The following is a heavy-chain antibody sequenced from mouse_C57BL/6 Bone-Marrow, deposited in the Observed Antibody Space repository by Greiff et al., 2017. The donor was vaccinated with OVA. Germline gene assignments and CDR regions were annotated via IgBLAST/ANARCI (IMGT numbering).Heavy chain of an antibody. CDR2: IYPGSGNT. V-gene: IGHV1-76*01. CDR1: GYTFTDYY. J-gene: IGHJ3*01. CDR3: ARQEWFAY. Sequence: VQLQQSGAELVRPGASVKLSCKASGYTFTDYYINWVKQRPGQGLEWIARIYPGSGNTYYNEKFKGKATLTAEKSSSTAYMQLSSLTSEDSAVYFCARQEWFAYGGQGTLVTVSA.